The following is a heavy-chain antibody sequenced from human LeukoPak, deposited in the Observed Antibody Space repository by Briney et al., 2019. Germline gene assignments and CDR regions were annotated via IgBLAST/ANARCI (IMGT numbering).Heavy chain of an antibody. Sequence: PSETLSLTCIVSGGSISSGDYYWSWIRQPPGKGLEWIGYIYYSGSTYYNPSLKSRVTISVDTSKNQFSLKLSSVTAADTAVYYCARGGPVVTATDGWFDPWGQGTLVTVSS. CDR1: GGSISSGDYY. J-gene: IGHJ5*02. CDR2: IYYSGST. CDR3: ARGGPVVTATDGWFDP. D-gene: IGHD2-21*02. V-gene: IGHV4-30-4*01.